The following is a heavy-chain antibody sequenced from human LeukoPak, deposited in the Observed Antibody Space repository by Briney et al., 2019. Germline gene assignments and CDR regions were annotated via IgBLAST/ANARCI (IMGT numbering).Heavy chain of an antibody. Sequence: PGGSLRLSRAASRFTVSTNYMNSVRQAPGQGLEWVSPIYSAGSTYYGDSVKGRFTISRDDSKNTLYLHLNSLRAEDTAVYYCTRDTVTTFRFRDYYDYGMDVWGQGATVTVSS. D-gene: IGHD4-17*01. J-gene: IGHJ6*02. V-gene: IGHV3-53*01. CDR1: RFTVSTNY. CDR3: TRDTVTTFRFRDYYDYGMDV. CDR2: IYSAGST.